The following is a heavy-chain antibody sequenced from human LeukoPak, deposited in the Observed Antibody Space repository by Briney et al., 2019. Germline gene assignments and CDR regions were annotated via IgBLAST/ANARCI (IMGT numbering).Heavy chain of an antibody. CDR1: GFTFSSYS. Sequence: AGSLRLSCAASGFTFSSYSMNWVRQAPGKGLEWVSSISSSSSYIYYADSVKGRFTISRDNAKNSLYLQMNSLRAEDTAVYYCARAERPYYDFWSGYSYYYYYGMDVWGQGTTVTVSS. CDR3: ARAERPYYDFWSGYSYYYYYGMDV. D-gene: IGHD3-3*01. J-gene: IGHJ6*02. CDR2: ISSSSSYI. V-gene: IGHV3-21*01.